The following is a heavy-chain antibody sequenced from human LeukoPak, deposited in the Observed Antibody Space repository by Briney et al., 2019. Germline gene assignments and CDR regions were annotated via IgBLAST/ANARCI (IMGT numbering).Heavy chain of an antibody. Sequence: SETLSLTCTVSGGSVSSGSYYWSWIRQPPGKGLEWIGYIYYSGSTDYNPSLKSRVTMLLDTSKNQFSLKLTSVTAADTAMYYCARGGDILTGYCFDYWGQGTLVAVSS. J-gene: IGHJ4*02. CDR3: ARGGDILTGYCFDY. CDR1: GGSVSSGSYY. D-gene: IGHD3-9*01. V-gene: IGHV4-61*01. CDR2: IYYSGST.